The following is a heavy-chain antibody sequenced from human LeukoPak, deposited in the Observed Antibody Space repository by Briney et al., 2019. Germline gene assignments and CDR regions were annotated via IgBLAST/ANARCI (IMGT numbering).Heavy chain of an antibody. Sequence: GGSLRLSFAASGFTVSSSYMSCVRQAPGKGLECVSVIYSGGSTYYADSVKGRFTISRDNSKNTLWRQMNSLRAEDTAVYYCAKEANSGWYPDHWGQGTLVTVSS. J-gene: IGHJ4*02. D-gene: IGHD6-19*01. V-gene: IGHV3-53*01. CDR3: AKEANSGWYPDH. CDR1: GFTVSSSY. CDR2: IYSGGST.